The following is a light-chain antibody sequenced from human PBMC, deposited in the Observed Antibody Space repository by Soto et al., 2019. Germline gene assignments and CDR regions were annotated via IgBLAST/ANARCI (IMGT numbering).Light chain of an antibody. V-gene: IGLV2-14*01. CDR2: DVS. CDR3: SPYTSSSTYVV. Sequence: QSALTQPASVSGSPGQSITISCTGTSSDVGGYNYVSWYQQHPGKAPKLMIYDVSNRPSGVSNRFSGYKSVNTASLTISGLQAEDEADYYCSPYTSSSTYVVFGGGTKLTVL. CDR1: SSDVGGYNY. J-gene: IGLJ2*01.